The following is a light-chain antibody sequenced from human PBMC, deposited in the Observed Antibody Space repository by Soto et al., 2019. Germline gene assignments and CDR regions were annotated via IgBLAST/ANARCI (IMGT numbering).Light chain of an antibody. CDR2: LNSDGSH. J-gene: IGLJ3*02. V-gene: IGLV4-69*01. Sequence: QPVPTQSPSASASLGASVKLTCTLSSGHSSYAIAWHQQQPEKGPRYLMKLNSDGSHSKGDGIPDRFSGSSSGAERYLTISSLQSEDEADYYCQTWGTGWVFGGGTKLTVL. CDR1: SGHSSYA. CDR3: QTWGTGWV.